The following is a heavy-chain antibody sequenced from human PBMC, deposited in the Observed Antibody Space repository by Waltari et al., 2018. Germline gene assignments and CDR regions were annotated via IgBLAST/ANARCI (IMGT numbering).Heavy chain of an antibody. V-gene: IGHV4-30-2*03. J-gene: IGHJ4*02. CDR3: ARRLLLLDSSGWPY. CDR1: GFTFGDYA. D-gene: IGHD6-19*01. CDR2: IYYSGST. Sequence: VQLVESGGGLVQPGRSLRLSCTASGFTFGDYAMSWVRQAPGKGLEWIGSIYYSGSTYYNPSLKSRVTISVDTSKNQFSLKLSSVTAADTAVYYCARRLLLLDSSGWPYWGQGTLVTVSS.